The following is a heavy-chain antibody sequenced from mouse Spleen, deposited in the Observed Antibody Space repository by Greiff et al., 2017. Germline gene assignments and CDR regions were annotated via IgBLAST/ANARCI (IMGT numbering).Heavy chain of an antibody. J-gene: IGHJ4*01. CDR2: INYDGSST. Sequence: EVMLVESEGGLVQPGSSMKLSCTASGFTFSDYYMAWVRQVPEKGLEWVANINYDGSSTYYLDSLKSRFIISRDNAKNILYLQMSSLKSEDTATYYCARDPGYSNYGAMDYWGQGTSVTVSS. D-gene: IGHD2-5*01. CDR3: ARDPGYSNYGAMDY. V-gene: IGHV5-16*01. CDR1: GFTFSDYY.